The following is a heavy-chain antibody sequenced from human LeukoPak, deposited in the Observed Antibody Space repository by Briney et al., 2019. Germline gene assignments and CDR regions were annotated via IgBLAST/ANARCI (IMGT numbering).Heavy chain of an antibody. D-gene: IGHD5-18*01. CDR1: GGTFSSYA. J-gene: IGHJ5*02. V-gene: IGHV1-69*06. CDR3: ARGNSYGYHGYWFDP. CDR2: IIPIFGTA. Sequence: ASVKVSCKASGGTFSSYAISWVRQAPGQGLEWMGGIIPIFGTANYAQKFQGRVTITADKSTSTAYMELSSLRSEDTAVYYCARGNSYGYHGYWFDPWGQGTLVTVSS.